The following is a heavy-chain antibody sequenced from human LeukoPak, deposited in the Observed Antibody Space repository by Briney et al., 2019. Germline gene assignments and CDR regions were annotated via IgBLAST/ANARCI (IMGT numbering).Heavy chain of an antibody. V-gene: IGHV1-69*13. D-gene: IGHD6-13*01. Sequence: GASVKVSCKASGGTFSSYAISWVRQAPGQGLEWMGGIIPIFGTANYAQKFQGRVTITADESTSTAYMELSSLRSEDTAVYYCARGAKLSYSSSWYGGYWGQGTLVTVSS. CDR2: IIPIFGTA. CDR3: ARGAKLSYSSSWYGGY. J-gene: IGHJ4*02. CDR1: GGTFSSYA.